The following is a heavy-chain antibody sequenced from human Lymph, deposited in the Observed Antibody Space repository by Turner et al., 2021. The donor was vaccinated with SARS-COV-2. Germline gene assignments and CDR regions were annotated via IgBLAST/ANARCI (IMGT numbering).Heavy chain of an antibody. CDR2: ISYDGSNK. V-gene: IGHV3-30-3*01. CDR1: GFSFSSYA. CDR3: ARDMGGYTDY. Sequence: QVQLVESGGGGVQPGRSLRLSCAASGFSFSSYAMYWVRQAPGKGLEWVALISYDGSNKYYADSVKGRSTISRDNSKNTLYLQMNSLRAEDTAVYYCARDMGGYTDYWGQGTLVTVSS. D-gene: IGHD5-12*01. J-gene: IGHJ4*02.